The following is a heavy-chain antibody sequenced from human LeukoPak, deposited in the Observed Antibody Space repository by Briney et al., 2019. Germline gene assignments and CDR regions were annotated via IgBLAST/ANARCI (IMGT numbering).Heavy chain of an antibody. V-gene: IGHV1-2*02. CDR2: INPNSGGT. D-gene: IGHD6-13*01. CDR1: GYTFTGYY. J-gene: IGHJ4*02. CDR3: ARGGSWSYYFDY. Sequence: ASVKVSCKASGYTFTGYYIHWVRQAPGQGHEWMGWINPNSGGTNYAQKFQGRVTMTRDTSISTAYMELSRLRSDDTAVYYCARGGSWSYYFDYWGQGTLVTVSS.